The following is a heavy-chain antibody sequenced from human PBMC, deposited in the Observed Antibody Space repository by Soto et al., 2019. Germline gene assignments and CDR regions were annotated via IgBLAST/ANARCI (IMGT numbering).Heavy chain of an antibody. Sequence: QVQLVQSGAEVKKPGSSVKVSCKASGGTFSSYAISWVRQAPGQGLEWMGGILPIFGTANYAQKFQGRVTITADESTSTAYMELSSLRSEDTAVYYCASGYCSSTSCYVGDAFDIWGQGTMVTVSS. CDR3: ASGYCSSTSCYVGDAFDI. D-gene: IGHD2-2*03. CDR2: ILPIFGTA. V-gene: IGHV1-69*01. CDR1: GGTFSSYA. J-gene: IGHJ3*02.